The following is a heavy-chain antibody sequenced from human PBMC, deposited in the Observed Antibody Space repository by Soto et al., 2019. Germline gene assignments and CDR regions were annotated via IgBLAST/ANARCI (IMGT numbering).Heavy chain of an antibody. CDR2: VWYDGRNY. D-gene: IGHD4-17*01. CDR3: ARDKGYMGAPFYSDV. Sequence: VQLVESGGGVVQPGTSLRLSCAASGFVFTNYGVHWFRQAPGKGLEWVAVVWYDGRNYFYADSVKGRFIISRDNGDNTVSLQMNSLRPADTGVYYCARDKGYMGAPFYSDVWGQGTQVTVAS. J-gene: IGHJ4*02. V-gene: IGHV3-33*01. CDR1: GFVFTNYG.